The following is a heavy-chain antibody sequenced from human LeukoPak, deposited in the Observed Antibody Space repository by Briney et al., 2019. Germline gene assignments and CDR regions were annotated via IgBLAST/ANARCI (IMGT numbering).Heavy chain of an antibody. CDR3: AGDDVLNWFDP. Sequence: SETLSLTCTVSGGSISSYYWSWIRQPPGKGLEWIGYIYYSGSTNYNPSLKSRVTISVDTSKNQFSLKLSSVTAADTAVYYCAGDDVLNWFDPWGQGTLVTVSS. V-gene: IGHV4-59*01. CDR1: GGSISSYY. J-gene: IGHJ5*02. D-gene: IGHD2-15*01. CDR2: IYYSGST.